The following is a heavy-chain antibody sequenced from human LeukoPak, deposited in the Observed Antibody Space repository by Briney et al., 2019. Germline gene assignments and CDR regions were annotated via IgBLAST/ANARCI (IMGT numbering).Heavy chain of an antibody. CDR1: GFTVSSNY. V-gene: IGHV3-53*01. D-gene: IGHD6-13*01. CDR2: IYIDGST. Sequence: GGSLRLSCAASGFTVSSNYMSWVRQAPGKGLEWVSVIYIDGSTYYADSVKGRFTISRDNSKNTLYLQMNSLRAEDTAVYYCAKGVGGGYSSSWYVYWGQGTLVTVSS. CDR3: AKGVGGGYSSSWYVY. J-gene: IGHJ4*02.